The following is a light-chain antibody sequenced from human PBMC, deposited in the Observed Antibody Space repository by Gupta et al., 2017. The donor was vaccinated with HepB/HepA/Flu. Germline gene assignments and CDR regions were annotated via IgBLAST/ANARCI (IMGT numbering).Light chain of an antibody. V-gene: IGLV2-14*01. Sequence: SALTPPASVSASPGPSLPLSCPGTSRDVGGYNYVSWYQQHPGKAPKLMIYDVRNRPAGVSNRFSGSKSGNTASLTISGLQAEEEADYYCSAYTSSSTRVFGGGTKLTVL. J-gene: IGLJ3*02. CDR3: SAYTSSSTRV. CDR1: SRDVGGYNY. CDR2: DVR.